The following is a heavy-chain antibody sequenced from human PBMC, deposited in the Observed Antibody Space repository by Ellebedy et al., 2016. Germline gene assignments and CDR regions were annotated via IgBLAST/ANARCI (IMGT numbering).Heavy chain of an antibody. Sequence: ASVKVSCKASGYTFTSYYMHWVRQAPGQGLEWMGIINPSGGSTSYAQKLQGRVTMTRDTSTSTVYMELSSLRSEDTAVYYCARGDDVRYFDWRGWGHNWFDPWGQGTLVTVSS. D-gene: IGHD3-9*01. J-gene: IGHJ5*02. CDR1: GYTFTSYY. CDR3: ARGDDVRYFDWRGWGHNWFDP. V-gene: IGHV1-46*04. CDR2: INPSGGST.